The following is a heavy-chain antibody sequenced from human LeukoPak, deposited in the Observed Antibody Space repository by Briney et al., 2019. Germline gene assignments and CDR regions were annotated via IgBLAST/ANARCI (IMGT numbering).Heavy chain of an antibody. D-gene: IGHD2-21*02. Sequence: GGSLRLSCAASGFTFSSYWMTWVRQAPGMGPECVANINQDGSEKNYVDSVRGRFTISRDNARNSLYLQLNSLRAEDTAVYYCARTARLLESWGQGTLVTVSS. CDR1: GFTFSSYW. CDR3: ARTARLLES. V-gene: IGHV3-7*01. J-gene: IGHJ4*02. CDR2: INQDGSEK.